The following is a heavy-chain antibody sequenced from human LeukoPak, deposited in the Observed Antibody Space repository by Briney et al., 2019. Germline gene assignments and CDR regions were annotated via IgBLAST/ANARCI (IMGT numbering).Heavy chain of an antibody. J-gene: IGHJ4*02. CDR1: GRSISRGDYY. CDR3: ARVTMVRGVIEVDY. CDR2: IYYSGST. V-gene: IGHV4-30-4*01. D-gene: IGHD3-10*01. Sequence: PSETLSLTCTVSGRSISRGDYYWSWIRQPPGKGLEWIGYIYYSGSTYYNPALKSRATISVHTSKNQFSLKLSSVTAADTAVYYCARVTMVRGVIEVDYWGQGTLVTVSS.